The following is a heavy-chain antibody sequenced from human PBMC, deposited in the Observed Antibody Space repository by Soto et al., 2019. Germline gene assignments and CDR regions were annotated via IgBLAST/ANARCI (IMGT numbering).Heavy chain of an antibody. CDR1: GGTFSSYT. V-gene: IGHV1-69*02. Sequence: ASVKVSCKASGGTFSSYTISWVRQAPGQGLEWMGRIIPILGIANYAQKFQGRVTITADKSTSTAYMELSSLRSEDTAVYYCARGIAADTNAFDIWGQGTMDTVSS. CDR3: ARGIAADTNAFDI. CDR2: IIPILGIA. D-gene: IGHD6-13*01. J-gene: IGHJ3*02.